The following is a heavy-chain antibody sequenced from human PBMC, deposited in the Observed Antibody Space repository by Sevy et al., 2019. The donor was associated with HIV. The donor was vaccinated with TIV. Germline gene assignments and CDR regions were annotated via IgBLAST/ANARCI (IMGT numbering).Heavy chain of an antibody. J-gene: IGHJ6*02. Sequence: ASVKVSCKASRYTFTDYYVHWVRQAPGQGLEWMGWINPNDGVTKYAQRFQVRFTMTRDTSISTAYMELNRLTPDDTAVYYCGRLTTMPTSDEYGMDVWGQGTTVTVSS. CDR3: GRLTTMPTSDEYGMDV. CDR2: INPNDGVT. D-gene: IGHD4-17*01. CDR1: RYTFTDYY. V-gene: IGHV1-2*02.